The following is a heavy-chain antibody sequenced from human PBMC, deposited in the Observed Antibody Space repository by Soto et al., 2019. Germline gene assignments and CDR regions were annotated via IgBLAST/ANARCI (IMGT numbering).Heavy chain of an antibody. D-gene: IGHD2-8*02. CDR1: GGSVSSGSYY. Sequence: PSETLSLTCTVSGGSVSSGSYYWSWIRQPPGKGLECVGYIYYSGSTNYNPSLKSRVTISVDTSKNQFSLKLSSVTAADTAVYYWARDKITGLFDYWGQGTLVTFSS. CDR2: IYYSGST. V-gene: IGHV4-61*01. J-gene: IGHJ4*02. CDR3: ARDKITGLFDY.